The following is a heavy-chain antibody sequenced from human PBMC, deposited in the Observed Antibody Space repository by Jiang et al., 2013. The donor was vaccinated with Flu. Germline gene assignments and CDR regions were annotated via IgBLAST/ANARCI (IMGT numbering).Heavy chain of an antibody. CDR2: MNPNSGNT. V-gene: IGHV1-8*01. D-gene: IGHD5-12*01. Sequence: VQLVESGAEVKKPGASVKVSCKASGYTFTSYDINWVRQATGQGLEWMGWMNPNSGNTGYAQKFQGRVTMTRNTSISTAYMELSSLRSEDTAVYYCARVYSGYDRGGRRNWFDPGAREPWSPSPQ. J-gene: IGHJ5*02. CDR3: ARVYSGYDRGGRRNWFDP. CDR1: GYTFTSYD.